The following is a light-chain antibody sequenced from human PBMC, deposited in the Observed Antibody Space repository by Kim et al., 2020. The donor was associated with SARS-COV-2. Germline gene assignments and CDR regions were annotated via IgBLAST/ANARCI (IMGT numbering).Light chain of an antibody. J-gene: IGKJ5*01. CDR1: QDIRNY. Sequence: SVGDTVTITCRTRQDIRNYLKWYQFKPGRAPKLLIYIASSLQTGVPSRFRATGSGTAFSLTISDLQPDDSATYYCQQSISTPAITFGQGTRLEIK. V-gene: IGKV1-39*01. CDR2: IAS. CDR3: QQSISTPAIT.